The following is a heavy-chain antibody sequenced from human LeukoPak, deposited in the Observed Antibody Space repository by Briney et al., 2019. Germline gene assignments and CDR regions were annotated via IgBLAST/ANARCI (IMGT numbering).Heavy chain of an antibody. V-gene: IGHV3-21*01. D-gene: IGHD3-9*01. Sequence: PGGSLRLSCAASGFTFSSYSMNWVRQAPGKGLEWVSPISSSSSYIYYADSVKGRFTISRDNAKNSLYLQMNSLRAEDTAVYYCARDPTYYDILTGYDHYYYYGMDVWGQGTTVTVSS. CDR1: GFTFSSYS. CDR3: ARDPTYYDILTGYDHYYYYGMDV. CDR2: ISSSSSYI. J-gene: IGHJ6*02.